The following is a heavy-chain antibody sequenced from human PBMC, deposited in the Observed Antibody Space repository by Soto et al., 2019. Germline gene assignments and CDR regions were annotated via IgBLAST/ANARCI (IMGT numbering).Heavy chain of an antibody. V-gene: IGHV1-2*04. Sequence: ASVKVSCKASGYTFTGYYMHWVRQAPGQGLEWKGWINTNSGGTNYAQKFQGWVTMTRDTSISTAYMELSRLRSDDTAVYYCARVNFPHPTLPAAGTPYYFDYWGQGTLVTVSS. CDR1: GYTFTGYY. CDR2: INTNSGGT. CDR3: ARVNFPHPTLPAAGTPYYFDY. D-gene: IGHD6-13*01. J-gene: IGHJ4*02.